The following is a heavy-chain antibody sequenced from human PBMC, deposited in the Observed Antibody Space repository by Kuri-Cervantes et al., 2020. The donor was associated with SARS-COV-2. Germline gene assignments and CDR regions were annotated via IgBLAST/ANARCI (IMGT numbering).Heavy chain of an antibody. D-gene: IGHD5-24*01. CDR2: INHSVST. Sequence: SQTLSLTCAVSGGSFSGYYWSWIRQPPGKGLEWIGEINHSVSTNYNPSLKSRVTISVDTSKNQFSLKLSSVTAADTAVYYCARGLRWQQPHRNYYYYGMDVWGQGTTVTVSS. CDR3: ARGLRWQQPHRNYYYYGMDV. J-gene: IGHJ6*02. V-gene: IGHV4-34*01. CDR1: GGSFSGYY.